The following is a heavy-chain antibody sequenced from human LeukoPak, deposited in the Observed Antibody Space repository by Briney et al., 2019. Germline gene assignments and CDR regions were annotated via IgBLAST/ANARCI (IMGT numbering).Heavy chain of an antibody. V-gene: IGHV3-21*01. Sequence: PGGSLRLSCAASGFTFSSYSMNWVRQAPGKGLEWVSSISSSSSYIYYADSVKGRFTISRDNAKNSLYLQMDSLRAEDTAVYYCAKARAQGSASSDYWGQGTLVTVSS. CDR3: AKARAQGSASSDY. CDR1: GFTFSSYS. J-gene: IGHJ4*02. CDR2: ISSSSSYI.